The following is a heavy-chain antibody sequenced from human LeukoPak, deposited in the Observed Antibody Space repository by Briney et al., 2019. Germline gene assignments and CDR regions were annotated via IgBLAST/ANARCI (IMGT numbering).Heavy chain of an antibody. J-gene: IGHJ4*02. CDR3: AFNEGGSGWYYFDY. CDR1: GFTFSSYC. CDR2: IKQNGSEK. Sequence: GSLRLSCAASGFTFSSYCMSWVRQAPGKGLEWVVNIKQNGSEKYYVDSGKGRFTISRDNAKNSLYLQMNSLRAEDTAVYYCAFNEGGSGWYYFDYWGQGTLVTVSS. D-gene: IGHD6-19*01. V-gene: IGHV3-7*03.